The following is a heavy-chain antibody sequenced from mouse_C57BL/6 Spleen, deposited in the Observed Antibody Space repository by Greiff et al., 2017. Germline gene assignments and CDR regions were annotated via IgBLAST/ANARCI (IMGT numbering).Heavy chain of an antibody. D-gene: IGHD1-1*01. V-gene: IGHV1-69*01. CDR3: ARRGSSGLDY. J-gene: IGHJ4*01. CDR1: GYTFTSYW. CDR2: IDPSDSYT. Sequence: QVQLPQPGAELVMPGASVKLSCKASGYTFTSYWMHWVKQRPGQGLEWIGEIDPSDSYTNYTQKFQGKSTLTVDKSSSTAYMQLSSLTSEDSAVYYCARRGSSGLDYWGQGTSVTVSS.